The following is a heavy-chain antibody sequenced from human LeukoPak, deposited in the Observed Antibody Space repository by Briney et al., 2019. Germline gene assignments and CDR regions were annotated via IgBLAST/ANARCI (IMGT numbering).Heavy chain of an antibody. Sequence: SQTLSLTCTVSGGSISSGDYDWSWIRQPPGKGLEWIGYIYYSGSTYYNPSLKSRVTISVDTSKNQFSLKLSSVTAADTAVYYCARTTMKVPLFDYWGQGTLVTVSS. CDR1: GGSISSGDYD. D-gene: IGHD3-22*01. J-gene: IGHJ4*02. V-gene: IGHV4-30-4*08. CDR2: IYYSGST. CDR3: ARTTMKVPLFDY.